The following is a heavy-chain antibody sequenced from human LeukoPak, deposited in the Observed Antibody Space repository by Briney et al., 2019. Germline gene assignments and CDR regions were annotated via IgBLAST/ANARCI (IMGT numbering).Heavy chain of an antibody. D-gene: IGHD6-19*01. CDR1: GGSFSGYY. Sequence: SETLSLTCAVYGGSFSGYYWSWIRQPPGKGLEWIGEINHSGSTNYNPSLKSRVTISVDTSKNQFSLKLSSVTAADTAVYYCARIKLVAGTAPFDYWGQGTLVTVSS. V-gene: IGHV4-34*01. CDR3: ARIKLVAGTAPFDY. J-gene: IGHJ4*02. CDR2: INHSGST.